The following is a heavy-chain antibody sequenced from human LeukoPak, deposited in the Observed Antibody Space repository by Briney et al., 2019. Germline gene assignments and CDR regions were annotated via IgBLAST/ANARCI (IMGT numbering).Heavy chain of an antibody. CDR1: GDIFSSYY. J-gene: IGHJ4*02. Sequence: ASVKVSCKASGDIFSSYYMHWVRQAPGQGLEWMGIINPSGGSISYAQKFQGRVTMTRDTSTSTVYMELSSLRSEDTAVYYCAREDNWLLLPGRSSGYFDYWGQGTLVTVSS. D-gene: IGHD3-22*01. V-gene: IGHV1-46*01. CDR3: AREDNWLLLPGRSSGYFDY. CDR2: INPSGGSI.